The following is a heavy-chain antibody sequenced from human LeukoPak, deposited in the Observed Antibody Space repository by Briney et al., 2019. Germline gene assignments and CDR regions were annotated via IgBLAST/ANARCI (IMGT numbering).Heavy chain of an antibody. CDR1: GFTFSSYA. D-gene: IGHD3-16*01. CDR2: ISGSGGST. Sequence: GGSLRLSCAASGFTFSSYAMSWVRQAPGKGLEWVSAISGSGGSTYYADSVKGRFTISRDNSKNTLYLQMNSLRAEDTAVYYCAKNLGGYHFYGMDVWGKGTTVTVSS. J-gene: IGHJ6*04. CDR3: AKNLGGYHFYGMDV. V-gene: IGHV3-23*01.